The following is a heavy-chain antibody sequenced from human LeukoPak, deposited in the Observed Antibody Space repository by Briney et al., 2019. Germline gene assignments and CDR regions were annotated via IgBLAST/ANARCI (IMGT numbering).Heavy chain of an antibody. Sequence: KTGGSLRLSCAASGLTFSSHSMNWARQAPGKGLEWVSSISGSSSYIYYADSVKGRFTISRDNAKNSLYLEMNSLRAEDTAVFYCVSSPTQYCSGGYCPGSIYYYYYGMDVWGQGTTVTVSS. V-gene: IGHV3-21*01. J-gene: IGHJ6*02. CDR1: GLTFSSHS. D-gene: IGHD2-15*01. CDR2: ISGSSSYI. CDR3: VSSPTQYCSGGYCPGSIYYYYYGMDV.